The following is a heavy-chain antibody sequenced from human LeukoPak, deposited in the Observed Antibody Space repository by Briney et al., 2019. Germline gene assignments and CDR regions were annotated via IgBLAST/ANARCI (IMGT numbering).Heavy chain of an antibody. Sequence: TSETLSLTCTVSGYSITSSYFWGWIRQPPGKGLEWIGSIFHGGTTYYNPSLKSRVTLSLDTSNNQFSLTLTSVTAADTAVYYCARHLSGVTGYTYGRGIDYWGQGTLVTVSS. D-gene: IGHD5-18*01. V-gene: IGHV4-38-2*02. CDR3: ARHLSGVTGYTYGRGIDY. CDR2: IFHGGTT. CDR1: GYSITSSYF. J-gene: IGHJ4*02.